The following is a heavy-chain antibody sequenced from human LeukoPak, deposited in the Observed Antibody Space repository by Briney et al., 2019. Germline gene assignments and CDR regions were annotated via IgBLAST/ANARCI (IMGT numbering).Heavy chain of an antibody. D-gene: IGHD7-27*01. Sequence: SETLSLTCTVSGGSISSSYWSWIRQPPGKGLEWIGYIYYSGSTNYNPSLKSRVTISVDTSKNQFSLKLSSVTAADTAVYYCARASLGIKGGYFFDYWGQGTLVTVSS. J-gene: IGHJ4*02. CDR3: ARASLGIKGGYFFDY. V-gene: IGHV4-59*01. CDR2: IYYSGST. CDR1: GGSISSSY.